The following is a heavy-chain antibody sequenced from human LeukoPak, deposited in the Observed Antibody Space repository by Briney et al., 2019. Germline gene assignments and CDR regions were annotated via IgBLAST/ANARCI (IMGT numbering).Heavy chain of an antibody. V-gene: IGHV3-21*01. J-gene: IGHJ4*02. Sequence: AGGSLRLSCAASGFTFSSYSMNWVRQAPGKGLEWVSSISSSSSYIYYADSVKGRFTISRDNAKNSLYLQMNSLRAEDTAVYYCARVPEGYSYGPTDYWGQGTLVTVSS. D-gene: IGHD5-18*01. CDR2: ISSSSSYI. CDR3: ARVPEGYSYGPTDY. CDR1: GFTFSSYS.